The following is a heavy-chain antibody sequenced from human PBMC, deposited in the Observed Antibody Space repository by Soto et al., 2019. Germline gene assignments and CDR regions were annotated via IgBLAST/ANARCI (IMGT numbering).Heavy chain of an antibody. Sequence: QVQLVQSGAGVKKPGSSVKVSCKASGGTFSSYAISWVRQAPGQGLEWMGGIIPIFGTANYAQKFQGRVTITADESTSTAYMELSSLRSEDTAVYYCARDLGNRGSPAYYYYGMDVWGQGTTVTVSS. V-gene: IGHV1-69*12. CDR1: GGTFSSYA. J-gene: IGHJ6*02. CDR3: ARDLGNRGSPAYYYYGMDV. D-gene: IGHD3-10*01. CDR2: IIPIFGTA.